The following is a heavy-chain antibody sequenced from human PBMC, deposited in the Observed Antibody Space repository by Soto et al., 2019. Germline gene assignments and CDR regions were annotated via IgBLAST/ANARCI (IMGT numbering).Heavy chain of an antibody. V-gene: IGHV3-23*01. CDR3: AKEYPRFPYCGGDCYPGAFDI. Sequence: EVQLLESGGGLVQPGGSLRLSCAASGFTFSSYAMSWVRQAPGKGLEWVSAISGSGGSTYYADSVKGRFTISRDNSKNTLYLPMNSLSAEDTAVYYCAKEYPRFPYCGGDCYPGAFDIWGQGTMVTVSS. J-gene: IGHJ3*02. CDR1: GFTFSSYA. CDR2: ISGSGGST. D-gene: IGHD2-21*02.